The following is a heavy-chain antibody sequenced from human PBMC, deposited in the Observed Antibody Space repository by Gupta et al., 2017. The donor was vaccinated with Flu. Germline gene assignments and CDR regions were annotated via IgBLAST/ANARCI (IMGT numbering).Heavy chain of an antibody. V-gene: IGHV1-69*08. J-gene: IGHJ5*02. D-gene: IGHD1-20*01. CDR1: GGTFSSYT. Sequence: QVQLVQSGAEVKKPGSSVKVSCKAPGGTFSSYTISWVRQAPGQGLEWMGRIIPILGIANYAQKFQGRVTITADKSTSTAYMELSSLRSEDTAVYYCARDPLTGTGSANWFDPWGQGTLVTVSS. CDR3: ARDPLTGTGSANWFDP. CDR2: IIPILGIA.